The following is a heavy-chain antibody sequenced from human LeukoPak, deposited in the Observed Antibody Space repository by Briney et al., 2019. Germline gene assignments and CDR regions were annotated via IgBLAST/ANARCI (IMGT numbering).Heavy chain of an antibody. CDR3: ASPPGYSSSWFPLDY. CDR1: GFTFSSYS. CDR2: ISSSSSTI. J-gene: IGHJ4*02. Sequence: PGRSLRLSCAASGFTFSSYSMNWVRKAPGKGLEWVSYISSSSSTIYYADSVKGRFTISRDNAKNSLYLQMNSLRAEDTAVYYCASPPGYSSSWFPLDYWGQGTLVTVSS. D-gene: IGHD6-13*01. V-gene: IGHV3-48*01.